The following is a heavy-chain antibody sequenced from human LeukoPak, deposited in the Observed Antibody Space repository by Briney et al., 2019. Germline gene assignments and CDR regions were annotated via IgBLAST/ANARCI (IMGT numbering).Heavy chain of an antibody. D-gene: IGHD5-24*01. CDR1: GGTFSSYA. CDR3: ARQPDGYNSRDDY. CDR2: IIPIFGTA. J-gene: IGHJ4*02. V-gene: IGHV1-69*13. Sequence: SVKVSCKASGGTFSSYAISWVRQAPGQGLEWMGGIIPIFGTANYAQKFQGRVTITADESTSTVYMELSSLRSEDTAVYYCARQPDGYNSRDDYWGQGTLVTVSS.